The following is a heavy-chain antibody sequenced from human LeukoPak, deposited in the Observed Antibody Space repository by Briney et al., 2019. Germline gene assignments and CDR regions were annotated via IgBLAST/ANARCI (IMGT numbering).Heavy chain of an antibody. V-gene: IGHV3-23*01. D-gene: IGHD1/OR15-1a*01. CDR2: ISGSGGDT. CDR1: AFTVSSNY. Sequence: GGSLRLSCAPSAFTVSSNYMTWVRQAPGKGLEWVSGISGSGGDTYYADSVKGRFTVSRDNYKKTLYVQMNSLRAEDTAVYYCAKGPLAVEHSTHRFDFWGQGTLVTVSS. CDR3: AKGPLAVEHSTHRFDF. J-gene: IGHJ4*02.